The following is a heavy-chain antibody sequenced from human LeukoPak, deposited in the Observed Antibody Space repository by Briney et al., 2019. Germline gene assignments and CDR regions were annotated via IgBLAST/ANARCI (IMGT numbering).Heavy chain of an antibody. D-gene: IGHD3-10*01. CDR2: IKEDGSEK. V-gene: IGHV3-7*01. Sequence: GSLRLSCAASGFTFSRSWMTWVRQAPGKGLEWVANIKEDGSEKNYMDSVKGRFTISRDNAKNSLYLQMNSLRAEDTAVYYCARDRGWSTFDYWGQGTLSPSPQ. J-gene: IGHJ4*02. CDR1: GFTFSRSW. CDR3: ARDRGWSTFDY.